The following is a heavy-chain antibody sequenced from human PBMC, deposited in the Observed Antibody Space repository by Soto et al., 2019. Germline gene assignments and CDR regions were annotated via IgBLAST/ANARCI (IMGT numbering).Heavy chain of an antibody. D-gene: IGHD6-25*01. CDR2: ISYDGSNK. CDR3: ATGAALSPYYGMDV. Sequence: QVQLVESGGGVVQPGRSLRLSCAAPGFTFSSYGMHWVRQAPGKGLEWVAVISYDGSNKYYADSVKGRFTISRDNSKNTLYLQMNSLRAEDTAVYYCATGAALSPYYGMDVWGQGTTVTVSS. J-gene: IGHJ6*02. V-gene: IGHV3-30*03. CDR1: GFTFSSYG.